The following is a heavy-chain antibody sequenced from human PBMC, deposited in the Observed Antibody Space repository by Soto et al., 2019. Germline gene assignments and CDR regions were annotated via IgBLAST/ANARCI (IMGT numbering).Heavy chain of an antibody. D-gene: IGHD1-26*01. J-gene: IGHJ4*02. CDR1: GSTFNNFA. Sequence: QVVLLQSGAEVKEPGSSVRVSCQVSGSTFNNFAFSWVRQAPGHGPERRGGIVGDSNTGEYPQRFQDRVTITADTSTDTLYMELGSLTFEDTAVYYCARAIKRWEVNYYFDFWGQGTLVTVSS. CDR3: ARAIKRWEVNYYFDF. V-gene: IGHV1-69*06. CDR2: IVGDSNTG.